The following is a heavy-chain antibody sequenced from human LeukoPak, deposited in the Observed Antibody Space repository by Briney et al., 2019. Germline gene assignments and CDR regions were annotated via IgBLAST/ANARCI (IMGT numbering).Heavy chain of an antibody. CDR1: GYSFATYW. CDR3: ARPPSRGYSSSFEY. V-gene: IGHV5-51*01. J-gene: IGHJ4*02. D-gene: IGHD2-2*03. CDR2: IYLDESNI. Sequence: GESLKISCKGSGYSFATYWIAWVRQMPGKGLGWMGIIYLDESNIRYSPSFQGQVTISADKSISTAYLQWSSLKASDTAIYYCARPPSRGYSSSFEYWGQGTLVTVSS.